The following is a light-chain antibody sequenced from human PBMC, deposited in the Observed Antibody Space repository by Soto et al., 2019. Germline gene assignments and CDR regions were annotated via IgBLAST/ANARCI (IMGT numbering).Light chain of an antibody. CDR2: ETS. CDR1: QTISNSF. J-gene: IGKJ5*01. CDR3: QVYGPSPPIT. Sequence: EIVLTQSPCTLSLSPGERATLTCRASQTISNSFIAWYQKKPGQAPRIIFYETSSRATGFPDRYSASGSRTDFTLTISMLDPEHFAVYYCQVYGPSPPITFGQGTRLYIK. V-gene: IGKV3-20*01.